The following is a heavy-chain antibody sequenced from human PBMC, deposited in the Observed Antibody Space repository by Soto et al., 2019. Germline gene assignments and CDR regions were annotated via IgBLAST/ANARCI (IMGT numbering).Heavy chain of an antibody. CDR1: GGALRSYF. J-gene: IGHJ6*02. CDR3: AIDKSTTRFYYYALDV. CDR2: IDYSGST. V-gene: IGHV4-59*12. Sequence: SETLSLTCSVSGGALRSYFWTWIRQTPGKGLEWIGYIDYSGSTTYSPSLKSRASLSVDTSKNQFSLTLRSVTAADTAIYYCAIDKSTTRFYYYALDVWGQGTTVTVSS. D-gene: IGHD1-26*01.